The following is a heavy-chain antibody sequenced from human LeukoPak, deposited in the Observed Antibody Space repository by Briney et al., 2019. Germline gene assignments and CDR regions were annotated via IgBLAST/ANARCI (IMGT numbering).Heavy chain of an antibody. CDR2: IYSGGST. Sequence: GGSLRLSCAASGFTVSSNYMSWVRQAPGKGLEWVSVIYSGGSTYYADSVKGRFTISRDNSKNTLYLQMNSLRAEDTAVYYCARIREQQYFDDWGQGTLVTVSS. D-gene: IGHD6-13*01. J-gene: IGHJ4*02. CDR3: ARIREQQYFDD. V-gene: IGHV3-53*01. CDR1: GFTVSSNY.